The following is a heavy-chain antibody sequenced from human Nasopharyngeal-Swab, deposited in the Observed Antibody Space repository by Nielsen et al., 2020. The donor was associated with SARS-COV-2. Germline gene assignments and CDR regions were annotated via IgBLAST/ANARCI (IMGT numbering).Heavy chain of an antibody. CDR3: ARGREAAAGHFDY. V-gene: IGHV1-2*06. CDR1: GYTFTGYY. J-gene: IGHJ4*02. Sequence: ASVKVSCKASGYTFTGYYMHWVRQAPGQGLEWMGRINPNSGGTNYARKFQGRVTMTRDTSISTAYMELSRLRSDDTAVYYCARGREAAAGHFDYWGQGTLVTVSS. CDR2: INPNSGGT. D-gene: IGHD6-13*01.